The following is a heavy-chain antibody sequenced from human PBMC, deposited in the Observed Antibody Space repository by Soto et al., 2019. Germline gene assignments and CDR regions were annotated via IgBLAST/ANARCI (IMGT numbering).Heavy chain of an antibody. V-gene: IGHV4-59*01. CDR1: GGSISSYY. J-gene: IGHJ4*02. Sequence: PETLSLTCTVSGGSISSYYWSWIRQPPGKGLEWIGYIYYSGSTNYNPSLKSRVTISVDTSKNQFSLKLSSVTAADTAVYYCAGGYSGYESTVDYWGQGTLVTVSS. CDR2: IYYSGST. D-gene: IGHD5-12*01. CDR3: AGGYSGYESTVDY.